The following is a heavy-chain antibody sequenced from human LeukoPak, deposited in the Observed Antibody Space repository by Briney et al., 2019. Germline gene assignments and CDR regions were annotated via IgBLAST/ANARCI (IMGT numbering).Heavy chain of an antibody. Sequence: GGSLRLSGAASGFMFNSYGMHWVRQAPGKGLEGVAFIRYDGSNKYYADSVKGRFTISRDSSKNTLYLQMNSLRVEDTSVYYCAKDAIVGATLPFDYWGQGTLVTVSS. J-gene: IGHJ4*02. V-gene: IGHV3-30*02. CDR3: AKDAIVGATLPFDY. CDR2: IRYDGSNK. D-gene: IGHD1-26*01. CDR1: GFMFNSYG.